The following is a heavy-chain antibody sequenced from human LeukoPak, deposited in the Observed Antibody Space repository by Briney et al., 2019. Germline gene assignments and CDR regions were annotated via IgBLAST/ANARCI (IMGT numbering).Heavy chain of an antibody. CDR3: ARGTTNWARYDAFDV. Sequence: RGSLRLSCAASGFTFSSYSMNWVRQAPGKGLEWVSYISNSSGAKYCADSVKGRFTISRDNAKNSLYLQMNSLADEDTAVYFCARGTTNWARYDAFDVWGQGTIVTVSS. J-gene: IGHJ3*01. CDR1: GFTFSSYS. V-gene: IGHV3-48*02. D-gene: IGHD1-1*01. CDR2: ISNSSGAK.